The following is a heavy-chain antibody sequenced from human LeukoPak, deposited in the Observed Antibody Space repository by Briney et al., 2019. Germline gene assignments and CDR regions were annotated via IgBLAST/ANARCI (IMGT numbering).Heavy chain of an antibody. CDR2: IYWNDDK. CDR1: GFSLSTSGVG. V-gene: IGHV2-5*01. CDR3: AHSNSFYFWGGYSYYFDY. J-gene: IGHJ4*02. Sequence: SGPTLVNPTQTLTLTCTFSGFSLSTSGVGVGWIRQPPGKALEWLALIYWNDDKRYSPSLKSRLTITKDTSKNQVVLTMTNMDPVDTATYYCAHSNSFYFWGGYSYYFDYWGQGTLVTVSS. D-gene: IGHD3-3*01.